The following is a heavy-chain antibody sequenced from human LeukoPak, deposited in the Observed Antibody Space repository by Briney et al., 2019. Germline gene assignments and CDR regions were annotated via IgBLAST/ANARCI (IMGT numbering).Heavy chain of an antibody. CDR2: ISDSGGST. CDR3: AKRVGPGRAFDI. J-gene: IGHJ3*02. D-gene: IGHD3-10*01. V-gene: IGHV3-23*01. CDR1: GFTFSSYA. Sequence: PGGSLRLSCAASGFTFSSYAMSWVRQAPGKGLEWVSAISDSGGSTYYADSEKGRFTISRDNSKNTLYLQVNSLRAEDTAVYYCAKRVGPGRAFDIWGQGTMVTVSS.